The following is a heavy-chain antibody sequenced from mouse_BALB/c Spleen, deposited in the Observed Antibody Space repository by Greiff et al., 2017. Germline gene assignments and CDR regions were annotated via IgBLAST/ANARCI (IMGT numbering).Heavy chain of an antibody. V-gene: IGHV2-6-7*01. CDR3: ARVGVYDGYYYAMDY. CDR2: IWGDGST. CDR1: GFSLTGYG. J-gene: IGHJ4*01. Sequence: VKLMESGPGLVAPSQSLSITCTVSGFSLTGYGVNWVRQPPGKGLEWLGMIWGDGSTDYNSALKSRLSISKDNSKSQVFLKMNSLQTDDTARYYCARVGVYDGYYYAMDYWGQGTSVTVSS. D-gene: IGHD2-3*01.